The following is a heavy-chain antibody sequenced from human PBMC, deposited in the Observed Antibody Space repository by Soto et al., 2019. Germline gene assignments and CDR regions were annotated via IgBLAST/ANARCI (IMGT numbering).Heavy chain of an antibody. V-gene: IGHV4-59*01. Sequence: SETLSLTCTVSGGSISSYFWSWIRQPPGKGLEWIGYIHYSGSTNYNPSLKSRVTISVDTSKNQFSLKLSSVTAADTAVYYCARGVLAYCGGDCYIGAFDIWGQGTMVTVSS. D-gene: IGHD2-21*02. CDR1: GGSISSYF. CDR3: ARGVLAYCGGDCYIGAFDI. J-gene: IGHJ3*02. CDR2: IHYSGST.